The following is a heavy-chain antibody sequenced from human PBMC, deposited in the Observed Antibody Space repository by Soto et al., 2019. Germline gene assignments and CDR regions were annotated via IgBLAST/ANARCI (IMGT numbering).Heavy chain of an antibody. Sequence: VGSLRLSSAAPGFTFSDYAMTWVHLAPGKGLEWLSSINVRGDDTFYMDSVKGRFTVSRDNAKSTLYLHMSSLRADDTATYSCARAYNKRARLDQFKFWGLGTLVTVSS. J-gene: IGHJ4*02. V-gene: IGHV3-23*01. CDR1: GFTFSDYA. CDR3: ARAYNKRARLDQFKF. CDR2: INVRGDDT. D-gene: IGHD1-20*01.